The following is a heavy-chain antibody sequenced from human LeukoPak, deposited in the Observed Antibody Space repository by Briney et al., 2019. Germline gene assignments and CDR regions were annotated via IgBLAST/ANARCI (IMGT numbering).Heavy chain of an antibody. Sequence: PGGSLRLSCAASGFTFSSYAMSWVRQAPGKGLEWVSAISGSGGSTYYADSVKGRFTISRDNSKNTLYLQMNSLRAEDTAVYYCAKGGYCSGGSCYSFGPNYWGQGTQVTVSS. V-gene: IGHV3-23*01. D-gene: IGHD2-15*01. CDR1: GFTFSSYA. CDR3: AKGGYCSGGSCYSFGPNY. J-gene: IGHJ4*02. CDR2: ISGSGGST.